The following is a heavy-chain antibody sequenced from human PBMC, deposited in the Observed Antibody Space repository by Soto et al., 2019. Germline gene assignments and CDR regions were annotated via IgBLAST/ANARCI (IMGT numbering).Heavy chain of an antibody. D-gene: IGHD3-22*01. CDR1: GFTFSSYA. J-gene: IGHJ4*02. CDR3: ARDPDYDSSGRDY. Sequence: QVQLVESGGGVVQPGRSLRLSCVASGFTFSSYAMHWVRQAPGKGLEWVAVISYDGSNKYYADSVKGRFTISRDNSKNTLYLQMNSLRAEDTAVYYCARDPDYDSSGRDYWGQGTLVTVSS. CDR2: ISYDGSNK. V-gene: IGHV3-30-3*01.